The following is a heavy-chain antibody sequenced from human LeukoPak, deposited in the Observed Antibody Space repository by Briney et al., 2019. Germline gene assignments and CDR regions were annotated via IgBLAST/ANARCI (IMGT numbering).Heavy chain of an antibody. V-gene: IGHV3-21*01. CDR2: ISSSSSYI. J-gene: IGHJ4*02. Sequence: GGSLRLSCAASGFAFSSYSMNWVRQAPGKGLEWVSSISSSSSYIFYADSVKGRFTISRDNAKNSLYLQMNGLRAEDTAVYYCARDLGRRDAPGYWGQGTLVTVSS. D-gene: IGHD3-16*01. CDR3: ARDLGRRDAPGY. CDR1: GFAFSSYS.